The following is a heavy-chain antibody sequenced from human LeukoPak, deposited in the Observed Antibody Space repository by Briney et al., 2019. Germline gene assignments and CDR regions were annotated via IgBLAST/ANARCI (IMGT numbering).Heavy chain of an antibody. Sequence: GGSLRLSCAASGFTFSSYWMHWVRQAPGKGLVWVSRINSDGSSTIYADSVKGRFTISRDNAKNTLYLQMNSLRAEDTAVYYCARDTAMANYYYYGMDVWGQGTTVTVSS. J-gene: IGHJ6*02. CDR3: ARDTAMANYYYYGMDV. CDR1: GFTFSSYW. CDR2: INSDGSST. V-gene: IGHV3-74*01. D-gene: IGHD5-18*01.